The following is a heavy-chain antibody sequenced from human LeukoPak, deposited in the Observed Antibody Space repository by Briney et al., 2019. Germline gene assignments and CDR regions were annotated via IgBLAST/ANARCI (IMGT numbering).Heavy chain of an antibody. CDR1: GGSISSYY. CDR2: IYYSGST. Sequence: SETLSLTCSVSGGSISSYYWNWIRQPPGKGLEWIGYIYYSGSTNYNPSLKSRVTISVDTSKNQFSLKLSSVTAADTAVYSCASTLVAALDYWGQGTLVTVSS. V-gene: IGHV4-59*01. D-gene: IGHD2-21*01. J-gene: IGHJ4*02. CDR3: ASTLVAALDY.